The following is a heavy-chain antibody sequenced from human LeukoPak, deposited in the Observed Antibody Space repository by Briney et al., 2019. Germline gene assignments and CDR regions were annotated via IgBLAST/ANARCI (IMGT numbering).Heavy chain of an antibody. J-gene: IGHJ4*02. CDR1: GFTFSSYG. Sequence: GRSLRLSRAASGFTFSSYGMHWVRQAPGKGLEWVAVISYDGSNKYYADSVKGRFTISRDNSKNTLYLQMNSLRAEDTAVYYCAKDHIVVVVAATPDYWGQGTLVTVSS. CDR3: AKDHIVVVVAATPDY. D-gene: IGHD2-15*01. CDR2: ISYDGSNK. V-gene: IGHV3-30*18.